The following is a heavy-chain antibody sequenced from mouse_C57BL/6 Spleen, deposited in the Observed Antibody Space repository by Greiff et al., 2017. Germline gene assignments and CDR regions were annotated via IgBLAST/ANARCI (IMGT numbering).Heavy chain of an antibody. CDR3: ARGGYWYFDV. D-gene: IGHD1-1*02. CDR1: GFTFSDYY. V-gene: IGHV5-16*01. J-gene: IGHJ1*03. CDR2: INYDGSST. Sequence: EVKLVESEGGLVQPGSSMKLSCTASGFTFSDYYMAWVRQVPEKGLEWVANINYDGSSTYYLDSLKSRFIISRDNAKNILYLQMSSLTSEDTATYYCARGGYWYFDVWGTGTTVTVSS.